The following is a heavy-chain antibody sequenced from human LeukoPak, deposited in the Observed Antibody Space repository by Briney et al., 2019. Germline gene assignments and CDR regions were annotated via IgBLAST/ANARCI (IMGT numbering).Heavy chain of an antibody. Sequence: PGGSLRLSCAASGFTFSSYSMNWVRQAPGKGLEWVSSISSSSSYIYYADSVKGQFTISRDNAKNSLYLQMNSLRAEDTAVYYCARGKVAATRVFDYWGQGTLVTVSS. CDR3: ARGKVAATRVFDY. CDR2: ISSSSSYI. CDR1: GFTFSSYS. D-gene: IGHD2-15*01. J-gene: IGHJ4*02. V-gene: IGHV3-21*01.